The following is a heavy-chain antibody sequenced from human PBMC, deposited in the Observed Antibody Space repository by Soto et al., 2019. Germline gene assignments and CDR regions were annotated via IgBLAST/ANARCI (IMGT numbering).Heavy chain of an antibody. V-gene: IGHV4-59*01. CDR3: ARETGTTGYYGMDV. CDR2: IYYSGST. D-gene: IGHD1-7*01. Sequence: SETLSLTCTVSGGSISSYYWSWIRQPPGKGLEWIGYIYYSGSTNYNPSLKSRVTISVDTSKNQFSLKLSSVTAADTAVYYCARETGTTGYYGMDVWGQGTTVT. CDR1: GGSISSYY. J-gene: IGHJ6*02.